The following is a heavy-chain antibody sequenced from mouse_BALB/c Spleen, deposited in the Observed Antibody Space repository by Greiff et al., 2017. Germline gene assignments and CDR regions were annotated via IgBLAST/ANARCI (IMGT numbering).Heavy chain of an antibody. V-gene: IGHV1-20*02. Sequence: VQLQQSGPELVKPGASVKISCKASGYSFTGYFMNWVMQSHGKSLEWIGRINPYNGDTFYNQKFKGKATLTVDTSSSTAHMELRSLASEDSAVYYCERVYYAMDYWGQGTSVTVSS. J-gene: IGHJ4*01. CDR1: GYSFTGYF. CDR3: ERVYYAMDY. CDR2: INPYNGDT.